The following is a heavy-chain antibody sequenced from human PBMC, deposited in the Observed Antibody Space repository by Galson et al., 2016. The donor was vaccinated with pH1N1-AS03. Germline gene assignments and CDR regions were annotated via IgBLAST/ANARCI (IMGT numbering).Heavy chain of an antibody. D-gene: IGHD1-26*01. CDR3: ARWIGGVGATKYYFDY. Sequence: SLRLSCAASGFTFSSYWMHWVRQAPGKGLVWVSRINSDGRSTSYADSVKGRFTISRDNAKNTLYPQMNSLRAEDTAVYYCARWIGGVGATKYYFDYWGQGTLVTVSS. J-gene: IGHJ4*02. CDR2: INSDGRST. CDR1: GFTFSSYW. V-gene: IGHV3-74*01.